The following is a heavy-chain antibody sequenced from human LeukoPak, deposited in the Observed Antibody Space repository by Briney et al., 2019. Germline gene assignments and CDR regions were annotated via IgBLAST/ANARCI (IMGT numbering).Heavy chain of an antibody. D-gene: IGHD2-2*01. J-gene: IGHJ4*02. CDR2: INAGNGNT. V-gene: IGHV1-3*01. CDR1: GYTFTSYA. Sequence: ASVKVSCKASGYTFTSYAMHWVRQAPGQRLEWMGWINAGNGNTKYSQKFQGRVTITRDTSASTAYMELSSLRSEDTAVYYCARSPFCSSTSCHPFDYWGQGTLVTVSS. CDR3: ARSPFCSSTSCHPFDY.